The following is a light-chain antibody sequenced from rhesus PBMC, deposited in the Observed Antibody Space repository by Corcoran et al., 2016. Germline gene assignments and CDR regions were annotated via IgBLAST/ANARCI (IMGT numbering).Light chain of an antibody. V-gene: IGKV3-10*01. CDR2: GAS. CDR3: YQHSSGYS. CDR1: QSVSSY. Sequence: QVILTQSPATLSLSPGERATLPCRASQSVSSYLAWYQQKPGQAPRLLIYGASSRATGIPDRFCGSGSGTDFTLTISSLEPEDVGVYHCYQHSSGYSFGQGTKVEIK. J-gene: IGKJ2*01.